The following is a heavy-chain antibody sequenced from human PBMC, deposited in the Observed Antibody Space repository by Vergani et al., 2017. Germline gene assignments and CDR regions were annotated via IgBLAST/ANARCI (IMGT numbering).Heavy chain of an antibody. CDR2: INHSGST. CDR1: GGSFSGYY. D-gene: IGHD2-15*01. Sequence: QVQLQQWGAGLLQPSETLSLTCAVYGGSFSGYYWSWIRQPPGKGLEWIGEINHSGSTNYNPSLKSRVTISVDTAKNQFSLKLSSVTASDTAVYYCARSKLGYCSGGSCYGFDYWGQGTLVTVSS. J-gene: IGHJ4*02. CDR3: ARSKLGYCSGGSCYGFDY. V-gene: IGHV4-34*01.